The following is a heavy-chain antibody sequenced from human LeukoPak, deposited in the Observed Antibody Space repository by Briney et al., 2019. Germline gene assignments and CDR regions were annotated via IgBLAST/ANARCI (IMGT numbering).Heavy chain of an antibody. CDR2: INHSGST. CDR1: GGSFSGYY. CDR3: ARGLVTMVRGVIGGDYYYYGMDV. V-gene: IGHV4-34*01. Sequence: PSEALSLTCAVYGGSFSGYYWSWIRQPPGKGLEWIWEINHSGSTNYNPSLKSRVTISVDTSKNQFSLKLSSVTAADTAVCYCARGLVTMVRGVIGGDYYYYGMDVWGQGTRVTVSS. J-gene: IGHJ6*02. D-gene: IGHD3-10*01.